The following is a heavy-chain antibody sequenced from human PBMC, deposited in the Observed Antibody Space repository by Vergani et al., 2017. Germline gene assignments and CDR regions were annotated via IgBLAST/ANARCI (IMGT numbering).Heavy chain of an antibody. V-gene: IGHV3-30*03. Sequence: QVHLVESGGGVVQPGRSLRLSCVVSGFTSSYYGMHWVRQAPGKGLEWVAVISYDGTQKYDADSVKGRFTISRDNSKSTLYLQMNSLKDEDTAVYYCTTAWGLYYLHGEYYQYWGRGTLVSVSS. CDR1: GFTSSYYG. CDR3: TTAWGLYYLHGEYYQY. CDR2: ISYDGTQK. D-gene: IGHD3-10*01. J-gene: IGHJ1*01.